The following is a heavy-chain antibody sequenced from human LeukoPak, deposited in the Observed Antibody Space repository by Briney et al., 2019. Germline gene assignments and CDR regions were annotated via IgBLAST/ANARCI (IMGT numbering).Heavy chain of an antibody. CDR1: GYTFTTYF. V-gene: IGHV1-46*01. CDR3: ARDGPQWLAAFDY. D-gene: IGHD6-19*01. CDR2: INPSAVST. Sequence: ASVKVSCKASGYTFTTYFMHWLRQAPGQGLEWMGIINPSAVSTNYAQKFLGRVTMTRDTSTSTVYVELSSLRSEDTAVYYCARDGPQWLAAFDYWGQGTLVTVSS. J-gene: IGHJ4*02.